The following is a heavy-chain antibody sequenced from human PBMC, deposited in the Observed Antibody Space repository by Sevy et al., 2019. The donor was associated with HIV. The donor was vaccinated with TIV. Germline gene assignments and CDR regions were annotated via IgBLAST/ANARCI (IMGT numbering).Heavy chain of an antibody. CDR2: VTSDGTT. CDR3: AGGDTTMITDLDY. CDR1: GLTLTTTG. D-gene: IGHD3-16*01. V-gene: IGHV3-23*01. J-gene: IGHJ4*02. Sequence: GGSLRLSCAASGLTLTTTGMSWVRQVPGKGLEWVAGVTSDGTTYYADSVRDRFTVYRDNSNNTLYLQLNSLRADDTAVFYCAGGDTTMITDLDYWGQGTLVTVSS.